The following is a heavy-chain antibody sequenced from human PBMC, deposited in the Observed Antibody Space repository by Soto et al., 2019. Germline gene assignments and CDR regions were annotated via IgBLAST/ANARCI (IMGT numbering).Heavy chain of an antibody. J-gene: IGHJ4*02. CDR2: LANDESDQ. CDR1: GFTFHGYG. CDR3: ARSIGGSSYYPPDY. V-gene: IGHV3-30*03. D-gene: IGHD6-13*01. Sequence: QVQLVESGGGVVQPGGSLRLSCAASGFTFHGYGMHWVRQSPGEGLEWVAVLANDESDQYFADSVKGGFTISRDNSKNTLYLQLDSLRPEDTAVYYCARSIGGSSYYPPDYWGQGTLVTVSS.